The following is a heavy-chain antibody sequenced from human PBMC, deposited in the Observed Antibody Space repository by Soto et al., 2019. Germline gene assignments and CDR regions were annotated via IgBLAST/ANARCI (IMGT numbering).Heavy chain of an antibody. Sequence: QPGGSLRLSCAASGFTFSSYWMSWVRQAPGKGLEWVANIKQDGSEKYYVDSVKGRFTISRDNAKNSLYLQMNSLRAEDTAVYYCARAQDYDFWSGYFAYYYMDVWGKGTTVTVSS. CDR2: IKQDGSEK. D-gene: IGHD3-3*01. CDR1: GFTFSSYW. J-gene: IGHJ6*03. V-gene: IGHV3-7*01. CDR3: ARAQDYDFWSGYFAYYYMDV.